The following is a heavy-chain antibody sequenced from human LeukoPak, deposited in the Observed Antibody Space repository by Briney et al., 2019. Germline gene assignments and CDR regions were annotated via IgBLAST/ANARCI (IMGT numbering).Heavy chain of an antibody. J-gene: IGHJ4*02. CDR2: IIPIFGTA. V-gene: IGHV1-69*13. CDR3: ARTHHGPGLPGDY. Sequence: SVKVSCKASGGTFSSYAISWVRQAPGQGLEWMGGIIPIFGTANYAQKFQGRVTITADESTSTAYMELSSLRSEDTAVYYCARTHHGPGLPGDYWGQGTLVTVSS. CDR1: GGTFSSYA. D-gene: IGHD2-2*01.